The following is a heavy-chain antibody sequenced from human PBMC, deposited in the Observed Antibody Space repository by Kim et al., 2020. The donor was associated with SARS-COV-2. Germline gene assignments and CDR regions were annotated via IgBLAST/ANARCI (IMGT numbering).Heavy chain of an antibody. CDR2: IKQDGSEK. CDR1: GFTFSSYW. J-gene: IGHJ4*02. Sequence: GGSLRLSCAASGFTFSSYWMSWVRQAPGKGLEWVANIKQDGSEKYYVDSVKGRFTISRDNAKNSLYLQMNSLRAEDTAVYYCASGAPSIAAAGTCLDYWGQGTLVTVSS. CDR3: ASGAPSIAAAGTCLDY. V-gene: IGHV3-7*01. D-gene: IGHD6-13*01.